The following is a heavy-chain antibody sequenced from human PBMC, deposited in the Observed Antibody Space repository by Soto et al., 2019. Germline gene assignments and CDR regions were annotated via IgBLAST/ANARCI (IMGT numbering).Heavy chain of an antibody. J-gene: IGHJ1*01. D-gene: IGHD6-13*01. V-gene: IGHV3-9*01. CDR3: AKALYGSSSSPIDF. CDR2: ITWNSGYI. CDR1: GFTFDGYA. Sequence: GGSLRLSCAASGFTFDGYAMHWVRHAPGKGLEWVSYITWNSGYIGYADSVKGRFTISRDNANNSLYLQMNSLKTEDTAFYYCAKALYGSSSSPIDFWGQGTLVTVSS.